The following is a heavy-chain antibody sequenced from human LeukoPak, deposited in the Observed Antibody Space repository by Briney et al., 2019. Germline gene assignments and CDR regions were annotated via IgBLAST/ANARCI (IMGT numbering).Heavy chain of an antibody. CDR3: ARVVVATKKSWRYYYYGMDV. CDR2: INPHSVGT. Sequence: ASVKVSCKASGYTFTGNYIQWVRQAPGQGLEWMGWINPHSVGTNYAQNFQGRVTMTSDTSISTAYMELSRLRSDDTAVYYCARVVVATKKSWRYYYYGMDVWGQGTTVTVSS. J-gene: IGHJ6*02. CDR1: GYTFTGNY. V-gene: IGHV1-2*02. D-gene: IGHD5-12*01.